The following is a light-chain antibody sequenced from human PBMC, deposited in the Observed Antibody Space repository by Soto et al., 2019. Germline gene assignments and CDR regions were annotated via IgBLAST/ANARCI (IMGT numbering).Light chain of an antibody. CDR3: QQHISWPLT. V-gene: IGKV3-11*01. J-gene: IGKJ4*01. Sequence: NVLTQSPATLSLYPRERATLSCRASQSVTNSLAWYQQKPGQAPRLLVYDASNRATGIPTRFSGSGSGTDFTLTISNLEPEDFAVYYCQQHISWPLTFGGGTKVDIK. CDR2: DAS. CDR1: QSVTNS.